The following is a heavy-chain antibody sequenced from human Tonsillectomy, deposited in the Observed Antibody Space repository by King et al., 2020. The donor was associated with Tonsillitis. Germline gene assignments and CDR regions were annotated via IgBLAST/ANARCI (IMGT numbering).Heavy chain of an antibody. V-gene: IGHV3-30*18. D-gene: IGHD2-15*01. J-gene: IGHJ3*02. CDR1: GFTFSSYG. CDR2: ISYDGSNK. CDR3: AKEEPYCSGGSCYSGDAFDI. Sequence: VQLVESGGGVVQPGRSLRLSCAASGFTFSSYGMHWVRQAPGKGLEWVAVISYDGSNKYYADSVKGRFTISRDNSKNTLYLQMNSLRVKDTAVYYCAKEEPYCSGGSCYSGDAFDIWGQGTMVTVSS.